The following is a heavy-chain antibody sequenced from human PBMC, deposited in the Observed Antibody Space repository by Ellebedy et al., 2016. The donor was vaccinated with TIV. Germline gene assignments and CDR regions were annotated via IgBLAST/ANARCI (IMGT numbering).Heavy chain of an antibody. CDR2: INSVRST. V-gene: IGHV3-66*01. D-gene: IGHD5-12*01. J-gene: IGHJ4*02. CDR3: ARVVATITYGIYYFDY. Sequence: PGGSLRLSCAASGFTVTSNYMSWVRQAQGMGLEWVAVINSVRSTYYADSVKGRLTISRDNSKNTLYLQMNTLRAKDTAVYYCARVVATITYGIYYFDYWGQGTLVTVSS. CDR1: GFTVTSNY.